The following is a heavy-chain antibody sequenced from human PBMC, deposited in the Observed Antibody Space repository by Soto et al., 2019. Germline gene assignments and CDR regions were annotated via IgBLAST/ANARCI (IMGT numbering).Heavy chain of an antibody. J-gene: IGHJ4*02. Sequence: QVQLVESGGGVVQPGRSLRLSCAASGFTFSSYAMHWVRQAPGKGLEWVAVISYDGSNKYYADSVKGRFTISRDNSKNTLYPKMTSLLAETTAVYYGAGERPCSGAGIAFDYWGQGTLVTVSS. CDR1: GFTFSSYA. D-gene: IGHD3-10*01. CDR3: AGERPCSGAGIAFDY. V-gene: IGHV3-30-3*01. CDR2: ISYDGSNK.